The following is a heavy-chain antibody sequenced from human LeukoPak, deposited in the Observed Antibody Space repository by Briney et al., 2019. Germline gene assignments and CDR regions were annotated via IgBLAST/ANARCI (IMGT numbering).Heavy chain of an antibody. CDR1: GYLFTSYW. V-gene: IGHV5-51*01. CDR2: IYTGDSDT. J-gene: IGHJ4*02. CDR3: ARLGGADIVVVPAASPYYFDY. Sequence: GESLQICCEGAGYLFTSYWIGGGRQLPGKGLEWMGIIYTGDSDTRYSPSFQGQVTISADKSISTAYLQWSSLKASDTAMYYCARLGGADIVVVPAASPYYFDYWGQGTLVTVSS. D-gene: IGHD2-2*01.